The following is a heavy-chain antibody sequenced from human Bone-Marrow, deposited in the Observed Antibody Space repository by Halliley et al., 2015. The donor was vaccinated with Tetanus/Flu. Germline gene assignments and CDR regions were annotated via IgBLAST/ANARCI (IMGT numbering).Heavy chain of an antibody. Sequence: TLSLTCTVTGDSIKNYFWSWIRKTPGKGLEWIGYIFSSGSTTYNPSLKRRVTISLDTSKQQFSLMVRSVAAADTGVYYCATSVVPHYYYGLDFWGQGTTVTVSS. J-gene: IGHJ6*02. V-gene: IGHV4-59*13. CDR2: IFSSGST. D-gene: IGHD2-15*01. CDR1: GDSIKNYF. CDR3: ATSVVPHYYYGLDF.